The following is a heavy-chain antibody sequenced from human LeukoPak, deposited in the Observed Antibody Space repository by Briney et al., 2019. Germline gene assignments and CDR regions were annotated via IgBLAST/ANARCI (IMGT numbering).Heavy chain of an antibody. Sequence: GGSLRLSCAASGFTFSNAWMSWVRQAPGKGLEWVGRSKSKTDGGTTDYAAPVKGRFTISGDDSKNTLYLQMNSLKTEDTAVYYCTTERTTPTRNWGQGTLVTVSS. J-gene: IGHJ4*02. V-gene: IGHV3-15*01. CDR2: SKSKTDGGTT. D-gene: IGHD4-11*01. CDR3: TTERTTPTRN. CDR1: GFTFSNAW.